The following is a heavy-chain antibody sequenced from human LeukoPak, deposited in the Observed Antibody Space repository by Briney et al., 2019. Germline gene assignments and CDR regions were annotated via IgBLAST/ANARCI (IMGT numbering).Heavy chain of an antibody. CDR1: GFTFSSYG. CDR2: IRFDGNNK. V-gene: IGHV3-30*02. J-gene: IGHJ5*02. Sequence: GGSLRLSCAASGFTFSSYGMHWVRQAPGKGLDWVAFIRFDGNNKYYADSVKGRFTISRDNSKNTLYLQMNSLRAEDTAVYYCAKDYEPLVGVHRWGDWFDPWGQGTLVTVSS. CDR3: AKDYEPLVGVHRWGDWFDP. D-gene: IGHD1-26*01.